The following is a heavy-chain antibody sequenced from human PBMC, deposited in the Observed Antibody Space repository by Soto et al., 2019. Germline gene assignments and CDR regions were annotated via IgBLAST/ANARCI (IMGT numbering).Heavy chain of an antibody. J-gene: IGHJ6*02. D-gene: IGHD2-15*01. CDR3: AKVRRYVVVVAATPNNYYYYGMDV. CDR2: ISYDGSNK. V-gene: IGHV3-30*18. Sequence: QVQLVESGGGVVQPGRSLRLSCAASGFTFSSYGMHWVRQAPGKGLEWVAVISYDGSNKYYADSVKGRFTISRDNSKNTLYLQMNSLRAEDTAVYYCAKVRRYVVVVAATPNNYYYYGMDVWGQGTTVTVSS. CDR1: GFTFSSYG.